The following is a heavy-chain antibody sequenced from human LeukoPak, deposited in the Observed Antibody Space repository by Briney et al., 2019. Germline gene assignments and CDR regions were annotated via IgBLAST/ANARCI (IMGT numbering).Heavy chain of an antibody. V-gene: IGHV3-33*01. D-gene: IGHD3-10*01. CDR2: IWYDGSTK. J-gene: IGHJ4*02. CDR3: ARDRKTGSYYPDY. CDR1: GFTFSNHG. Sequence: GSLRLSCAASGFTFSNHGMHWVRRTPGKGLEWLAVIWYDGSTKYYADSVKGRFTISRDNSGNTVFLRMNSLRAEDTAFYFCARDRKTGSYYPDYWGRGTLVTVSS.